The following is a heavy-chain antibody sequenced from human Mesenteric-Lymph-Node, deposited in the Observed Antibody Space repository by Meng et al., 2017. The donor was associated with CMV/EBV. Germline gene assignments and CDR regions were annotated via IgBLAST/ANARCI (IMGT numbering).Heavy chain of an antibody. J-gene: IGHJ6*02. Sequence: SETLSLTCTVSGGSISSSSYYWGWIRQPPGKGLEWIGSIYYSGSTYYNPSLKSRVTISVDTSKNQFSLKLSSVTAADTAVYYCARGRPYGMDVWGQGTTVTVSS. CDR2: IYYSGST. CDR3: ARGRPYGMDV. V-gene: IGHV4-39*01. CDR1: GGSISSSSYY.